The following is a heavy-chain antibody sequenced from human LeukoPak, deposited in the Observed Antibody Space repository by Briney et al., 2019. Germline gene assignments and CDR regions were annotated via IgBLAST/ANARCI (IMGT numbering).Heavy chain of an antibody. Sequence: GGSLRLSCAASGFTFNSYWMTWVRQAPGKGLEWVASINQDGSQKYYVESLKGRFTISRDNAKNSHYLQMNSLRAEDTAVYYCARKGRYSDLWSRGTLVSVSS. J-gene: IGHJ2*01. V-gene: IGHV3-7*01. CDR3: ARKGRYSDL. CDR1: GFTFNSYW. CDR2: INQDGSQK.